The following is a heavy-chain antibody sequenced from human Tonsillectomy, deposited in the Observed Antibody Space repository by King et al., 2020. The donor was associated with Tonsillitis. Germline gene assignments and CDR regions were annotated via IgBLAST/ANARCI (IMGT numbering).Heavy chain of an antibody. CDR1: GFTFSHYG. V-gene: IGHV3-30*18. Sequence: VQLVESGGGVVQPGRSLRLSCAASGFTFSHYGIHWVRQAPGKGLEWVAAISFDGTNKYYIESVKGRFTISRDNAKNTLYLEMNRLRVEETAVYYCAKDKTYYDFWSGYFGGMDVWGQGTTVTVSS. CDR2: ISFDGTNK. J-gene: IGHJ6*02. D-gene: IGHD3-3*01. CDR3: AKDKTYYDFWSGYFGGMDV.